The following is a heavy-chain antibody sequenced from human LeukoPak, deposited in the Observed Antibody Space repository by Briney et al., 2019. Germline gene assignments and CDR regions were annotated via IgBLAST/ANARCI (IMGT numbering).Heavy chain of an antibody. CDR2: ISSSSSYI. CDR1: GFTVSSDY. J-gene: IGHJ5*02. V-gene: IGHV3-21*01. Sequence: PGGSLRLSCVASGFTVSSDYMSWVRQAPGKGLEWVSSISSSSSYIYYADSVKGRFTISRDNAKNSLYLQMNSLRAEDTAVYYCARDHDYVWGSYRSGNWFDPWGQGTLVTVSS. CDR3: ARDHDYVWGSYRSGNWFDP. D-gene: IGHD3-16*02.